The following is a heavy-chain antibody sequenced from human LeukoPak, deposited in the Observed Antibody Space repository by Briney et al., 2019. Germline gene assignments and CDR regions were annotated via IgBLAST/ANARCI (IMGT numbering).Heavy chain of an antibody. Sequence: GGSLRLSCAASGFTFDDYGMNWVRQVPGKGLEWVSSISSSSSYIYYADSVKGRFTISRDNAKNSLYLQMNSLRAEDTAVYYCARVGYGLYFDYWGQGTLVTVSS. D-gene: IGHD5-12*01. J-gene: IGHJ4*02. CDR2: ISSSSSYI. V-gene: IGHV3-21*01. CDR3: ARVGYGLYFDY. CDR1: GFTFDDYG.